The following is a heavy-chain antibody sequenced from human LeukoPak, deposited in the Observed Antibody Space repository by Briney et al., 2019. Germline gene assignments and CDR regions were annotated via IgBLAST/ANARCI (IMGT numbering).Heavy chain of an antibody. D-gene: IGHD3-3*01. CDR2: IKSKTDGGTT. Sequence: GGSLRLSCAASGFTFSNAWMNWVRQAPGKGLEWVGRIKSKTDGGTTDYAAPVKGRFTISRDDSKSTLYLQMNSLKTEDTAVYYCTTGVNYDFWSGYQYAFDIWGQGTMVTVSS. J-gene: IGHJ3*02. CDR3: TTGVNYDFWSGYQYAFDI. CDR1: GFTFSNAW. V-gene: IGHV3-15*07.